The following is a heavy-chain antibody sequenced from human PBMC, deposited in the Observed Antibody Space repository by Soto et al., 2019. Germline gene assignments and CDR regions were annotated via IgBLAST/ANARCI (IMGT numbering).Heavy chain of an antibody. CDR1: RYSFTSYW. Sequence: PGESLKISCQGSRYSFTSYWIGWVRQMTGKGLGWMGIIYPGDSDTRYSPSFQGQVTISADKSISTAYLQWSSLKASDTAMYYCARHVGYSGYDSGYYYYYGMDVWGQGTTVTVSS. D-gene: IGHD5-12*01. V-gene: IGHV5-51*01. J-gene: IGHJ6*02. CDR2: IYPGDSDT. CDR3: ARHVGYSGYDSGYYYYYGMDV.